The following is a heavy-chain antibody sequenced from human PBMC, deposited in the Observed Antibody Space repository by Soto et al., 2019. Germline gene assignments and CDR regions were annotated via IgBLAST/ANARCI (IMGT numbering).Heavy chain of an antibody. J-gene: IGHJ6*03. Sequence: GESLKISCKGSGYSFTSYWIGWVRQMPGKGLEWMGIIYPGDSDTRYSPSFQGQVAISADKSISTAYLQWSSLKASDTAMYYCARHGRIVGATRYYYYYMDVWGKGTTVTVSS. CDR1: GYSFTSYW. D-gene: IGHD1-26*01. CDR3: ARHGRIVGATRYYYYYMDV. V-gene: IGHV5-51*01. CDR2: IYPGDSDT.